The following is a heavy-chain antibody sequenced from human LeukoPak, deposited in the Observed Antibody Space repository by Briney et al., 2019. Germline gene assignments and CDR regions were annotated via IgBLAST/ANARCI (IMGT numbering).Heavy chain of an antibody. V-gene: IGHV3-30*18. CDR1: GFTFSSYS. CDR2: ISYDGSNK. D-gene: IGHD2-15*01. Sequence: GGSLRLSCAASGFTFSSYSMNWVRQAPGKGLEWVAVISYDGSNKYYADSVKGRFTISRDNSKNTLYLQMDSLRAEDTAVYYCAKERGCSGGSCYSAAFDIWGQGTMVTVSS. CDR3: AKERGCSGGSCYSAAFDI. J-gene: IGHJ3*02.